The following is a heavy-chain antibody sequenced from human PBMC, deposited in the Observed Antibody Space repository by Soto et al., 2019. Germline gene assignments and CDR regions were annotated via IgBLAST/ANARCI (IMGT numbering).Heavy chain of an antibody. Sequence: QEQLVESGGGVVQPGTSLRLSCAASGFPFSSYGMHWVCQAPGKGLEWVTVIWYDGSEKRYADSVTGRFTISRDNSKNTVLLQMNSLRVEDTAVYYCARLYGSGKEGVRGVDVWGQGTTVIVSS. J-gene: IGHJ6*02. V-gene: IGHV3-33*01. CDR3: ARLYGSGKEGVRGVDV. CDR2: IWYDGSEK. D-gene: IGHD3-10*01. CDR1: GFPFSSYG.